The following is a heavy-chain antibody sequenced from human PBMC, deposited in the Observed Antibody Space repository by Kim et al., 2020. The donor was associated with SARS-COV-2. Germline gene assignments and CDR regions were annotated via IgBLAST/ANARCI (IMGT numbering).Heavy chain of an antibody. V-gene: IGHV2-5*01. J-gene: IGHJ4*02. D-gene: IGHD6-19*01. Sequence: SLKSRLTITKDTSKNQVVLTMTNMDPVDTATYYCARLRYSSGWYGSYFDYWGQGTLVTVSS. CDR3: ARLRYSSGWYGSYFDY.